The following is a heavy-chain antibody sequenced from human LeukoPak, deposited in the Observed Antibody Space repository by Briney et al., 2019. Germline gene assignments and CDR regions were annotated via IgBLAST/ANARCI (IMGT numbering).Heavy chain of an antibody. CDR2: IYPGDSDT. CDR3: ARLYYYDSSGYSSGGPYYFDY. V-gene: IGHV5-51*01. J-gene: IGHJ4*01. CDR1: GYSFTSYW. D-gene: IGHD3-22*01. Sequence: GESLKISCKGSGYSFTSYWIGWVRQMPGKGLEWMGIIYPGDSDTRYSPSFQGQVTISADKSISTAYLQWSSLKASDTAMYYCARLYYYDSSGYSSGGPYYFDYWGHGTLVTVSS.